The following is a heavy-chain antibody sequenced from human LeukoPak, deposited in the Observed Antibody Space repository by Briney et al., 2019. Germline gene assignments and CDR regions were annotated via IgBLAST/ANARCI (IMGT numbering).Heavy chain of an antibody. D-gene: IGHD3-10*01. CDR2: IYPSGSA. V-gene: IGHV4-4*02. CDR3: ARVLVPGRLFDY. CDR1: GGSIGSSNS. Sequence: PSETLSLTCAVSGGSIGSSNSWSWVRQPPGKGLEWIGEIYPSGSADYNPSLRSRVTMSVDKSKNQFYLKMSSVTAADTAVYYCARVLVPGRLFDYWGQGTLVTVSS. J-gene: IGHJ4*02.